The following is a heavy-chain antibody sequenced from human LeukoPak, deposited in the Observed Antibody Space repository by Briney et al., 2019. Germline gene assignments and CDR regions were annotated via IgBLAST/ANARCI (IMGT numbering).Heavy chain of an antibody. CDR2: ISASTSYI. V-gene: IGHV3-21*01. J-gene: IGHJ5*01. CDR1: GFTFSTYT. D-gene: IGHD5-12*01. Sequence: GGSLRLSSAASGFTFSTYTMNWVRQAPGKGLEGVSSISASTSYINYADSVKGRFTISRDNAENSLYLQMNSLRAEDTAVYYCARDRGADSWGQGTLVTVSS. CDR3: ARDRGADS.